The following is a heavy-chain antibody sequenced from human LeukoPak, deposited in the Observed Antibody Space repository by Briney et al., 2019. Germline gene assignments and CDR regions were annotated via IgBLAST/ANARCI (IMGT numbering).Heavy chain of an antibody. CDR3: ASLPYSAPFSFDY. V-gene: IGHV3-53*01. Sequence: GGSLRLSCAASGFTVSSNYMSWVRQAPGKGLEWVSVIYSGGNTYYADSVKGRFTISRDNSKNTLYLQMNSLRAEDTAVYYCASLPYSAPFSFDYWGQGILVTVSS. D-gene: IGHD2-15*01. CDR1: GFTVSSNY. CDR2: IYSGGNT. J-gene: IGHJ4*02.